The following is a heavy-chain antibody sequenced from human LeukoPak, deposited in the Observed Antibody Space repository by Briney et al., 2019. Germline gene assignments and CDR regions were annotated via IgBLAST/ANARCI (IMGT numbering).Heavy chain of an antibody. D-gene: IGHD3-22*01. CDR1: GGTFSSYA. CDR2: IIPIFGTA. V-gene: IGHV1-69*05. J-gene: IGHJ4*02. CDR3: ARDSSGYYDY. Sequence: SVKVSCKASGGTFSSYAISWVRQAPGQGLEWMGRIIPIFGTANYAQKLQGRVTMTTDTSTSTAYMELRSLRSDDTAVYYCARDSSGYYDYWGQGTLVTVSS.